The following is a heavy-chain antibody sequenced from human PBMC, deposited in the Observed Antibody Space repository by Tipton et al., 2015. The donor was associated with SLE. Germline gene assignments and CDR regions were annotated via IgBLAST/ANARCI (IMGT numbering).Heavy chain of an antibody. CDR3: ARDRSKTGPNAFDV. CDR1: GFTFSD. D-gene: IGHD1-1*01. CDR2: IWYNGHNK. Sequence: YLRLSCAASGFTFSDMHWVRQAPGKGLEWVASIWYNGHNKYYADSVKGRFTISKDNSNNMLFLQMDSVRAEDTAVYYCARDRSKTGPNAFDVWGQGTMVTVSS. V-gene: IGHV3-33*01. J-gene: IGHJ3*01.